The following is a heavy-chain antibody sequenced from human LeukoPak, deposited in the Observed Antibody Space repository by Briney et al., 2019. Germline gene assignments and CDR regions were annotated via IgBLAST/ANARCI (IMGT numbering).Heavy chain of an antibody. Sequence: ASVKVSCKASGYTFNRHGISWVRQAPGQGPEWMGWISCYNGDTHYAQNYQGRLTMTTDTSKSTAYMELRSLRSDDTAVYYCARDPSNTSGHNAWFDYWGQGTLVTVSS. J-gene: IGHJ5*01. CDR2: ISCYNGDT. V-gene: IGHV1-18*01. CDR3: ARDPSNTSGHNAWFDY. CDR1: GYTFNRHG. D-gene: IGHD2-15*01.